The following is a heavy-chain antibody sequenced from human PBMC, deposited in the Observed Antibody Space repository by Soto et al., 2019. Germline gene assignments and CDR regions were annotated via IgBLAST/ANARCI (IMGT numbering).Heavy chain of an antibody. D-gene: IGHD2-8*01. J-gene: IGHJ6*02. CDR3: ARVVLAFTDGDQGPNYYYYYGMDV. V-gene: IGHV1-69*12. Sequence: QVQLVQSGAEVKKPGSSVKVSCKASGGTFSSYAISWVRQAPGQGLEWMGGIIPIFGTANYAQKFQGRVTSTADESTSTAYMELSSLRSEDTAVYYCARVVLAFTDGDQGPNYYYYYGMDVWGQGTTVTVSS. CDR1: GGTFSSYA. CDR2: IIPIFGTA.